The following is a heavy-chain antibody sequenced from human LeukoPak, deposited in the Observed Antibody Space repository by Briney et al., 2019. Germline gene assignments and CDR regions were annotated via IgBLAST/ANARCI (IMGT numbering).Heavy chain of an antibody. D-gene: IGHD1-26*01. CDR3: ARDSGNYYFDY. Sequence: PSETLSLTCTVSGGSISSGGYYWSWIRQHPGKGLEWIVSIYYSGSTYYNPSLKSRVMKSVDTSKNQFSLKLSSVTAADTAVYYCARDSGNYYFDYWGQGTLVTVSS. J-gene: IGHJ4*02. CDR1: GGSISSGGYY. V-gene: IGHV4-31*03. CDR2: IYYSGST.